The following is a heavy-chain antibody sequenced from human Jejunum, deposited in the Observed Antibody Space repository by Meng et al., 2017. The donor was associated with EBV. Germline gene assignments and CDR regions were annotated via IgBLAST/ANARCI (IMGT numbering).Heavy chain of an antibody. CDR1: GYTFTTHH. D-gene: IGHD5-24*01. J-gene: IGHJ4*02. V-gene: IGHV1-8*01. CDR3: ARGDGYNLY. CDR2: MSPDNGDT. Sequence: VQLVASGADVKKPGDSVKVSCKASGYTFTTHHINWVRQATGQGLEYMGWMSPDNGDTGYAQNFQGRLTMTRDTSISTAYMELSSLTSDDTAVYYCARGDGYNLYWGQGTLVTVSS.